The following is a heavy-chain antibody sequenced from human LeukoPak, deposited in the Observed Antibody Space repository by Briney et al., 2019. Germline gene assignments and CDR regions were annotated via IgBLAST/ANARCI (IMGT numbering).Heavy chain of an antibody. CDR1: GGSISSYY. J-gene: IGHJ6*03. V-gene: IGHV4-59*01. Sequence: SETLSLTCTVSGGSISSYYWSWIRQPPGKGLEWIGYIYYSGSTNYNPSLKSRVTISVDTSKNQFSLKLSSVTAADTAVYYCAREKYSSGYSYYYYYMDVWGKGTTVTVSS. CDR2: IYYSGST. CDR3: AREKYSSGYSYYYYYMDV. D-gene: IGHD3-22*01.